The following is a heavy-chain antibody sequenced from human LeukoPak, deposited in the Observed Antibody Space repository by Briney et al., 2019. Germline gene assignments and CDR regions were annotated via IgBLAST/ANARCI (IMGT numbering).Heavy chain of an antibody. V-gene: IGHV3-23*01. CDR2: IGGGGDGI. CDR3: AKDLARGFCGGGSCYPFDY. D-gene: IGHD2-15*01. Sequence: PGGSLRLSCVASGFTFSNFAMTWVRQAPGEGLEWVSTIGGGGDGIYYADSVKGRFTISRDESKNTLYLQMNSLRAEDTAIYYCAKDLARGFCGGGSCYPFDYWGQGTLVTVSS. CDR1: GFTFSNFA. J-gene: IGHJ4*02.